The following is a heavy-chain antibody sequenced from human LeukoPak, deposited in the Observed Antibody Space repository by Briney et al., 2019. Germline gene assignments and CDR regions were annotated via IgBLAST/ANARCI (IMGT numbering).Heavy chain of an antibody. V-gene: IGHV3-21*01. J-gene: IGHJ4*02. D-gene: IGHD6-13*01. CDR1: GFTFSSYS. CDR3: ARVLIKQLVFFDY. Sequence: GGSLRLSCAASGFTFSSYSMNWVRQAPGKGLEWVSSISSSSTYIYCADSVKGRFTISRDNAKNSLYLQMNSLRAEDTAVYYCARVLIKQLVFFDYWGQGTLVTVSS. CDR2: ISSSSTYI.